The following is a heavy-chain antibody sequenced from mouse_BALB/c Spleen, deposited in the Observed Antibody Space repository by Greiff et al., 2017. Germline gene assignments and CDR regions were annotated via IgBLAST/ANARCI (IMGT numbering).Heavy chain of an antibody. CDR3: TRELRAFAY. CDR2: IDPETGGT. J-gene: IGHJ3*01. V-gene: IGHV1-15*01. CDR1: GYTFTDYE. Sequence: VKVVESGAELVRPGASVTLSCKASGYTFTDYEMHWVKQTPVHGLEWIGAIDPETGGTAYNQKFKGKATLTADKSSSTAYMELRSLTSEDSAVYYCTRELRAFAYWGQGTLVTVSA. D-gene: IGHD2-4*01.